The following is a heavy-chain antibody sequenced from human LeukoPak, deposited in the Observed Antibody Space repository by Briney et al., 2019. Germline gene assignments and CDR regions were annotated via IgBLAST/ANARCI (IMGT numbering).Heavy chain of an antibody. J-gene: IGHJ4*02. Sequence: ASVTVSCTASGYTFTSYGISWVRQAPGQGLEWMGWISAYNGNTNYAQKLQGRVTMTTDTSTSTAYMELRSLRSDDTAVYYCARGSGYSTWTGGYFDYWGQGTLVTVSS. CDR3: ARGSGYSTWTGGYFDY. D-gene: IGHD3-3*01. V-gene: IGHV1-18*01. CDR1: GYTFTSYG. CDR2: ISAYNGNT.